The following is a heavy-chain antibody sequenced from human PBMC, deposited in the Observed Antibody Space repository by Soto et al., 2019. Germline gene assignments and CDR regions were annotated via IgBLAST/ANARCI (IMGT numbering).Heavy chain of an antibody. V-gene: IGHV4-39*01. CDR3: ARGVLWFGELTPFDY. CDR1: GGSISSSSYY. J-gene: IGHJ4*02. Sequence: QLQLQESGPGLVKTSETLSLTCTVSGGSISSSSYYWGWIRQPPGKGLEWIGSIYYSGTTYYNPSLKSRVTISVDTSKNQFSLKLSSVTAADTAVYYCARGVLWFGELTPFDYWGQGTLVTVSS. CDR2: IYYSGTT. D-gene: IGHD3-10*01.